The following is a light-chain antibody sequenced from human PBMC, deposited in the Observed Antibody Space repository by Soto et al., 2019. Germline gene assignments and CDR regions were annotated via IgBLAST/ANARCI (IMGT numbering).Light chain of an antibody. V-gene: IGKV3-15*01. CDR3: QQRTNWLT. J-gene: IGKJ4*01. CDR2: GAS. CDR1: QSVRSN. Sequence: ETVMTQSPATLSVSPGERATLSCRASQSVRSNLAWYQHKPGQAPRLIIDGASTRATGIPARFSGSGSGTDFTLTISSLEPEDFAVYYCQQRTNWLTFGGGTKVDI.